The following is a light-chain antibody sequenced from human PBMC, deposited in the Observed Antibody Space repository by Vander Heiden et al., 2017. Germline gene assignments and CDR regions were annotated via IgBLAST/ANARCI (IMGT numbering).Light chain of an antibody. CDR2: EDK. V-gene: IGLV6-57*02. CDR3: QTYDSNNWV. Sequence: NFNLTQPQSVSQSPGQTVTISCTASSGSSASNYVQWYQQRPGSAPTTVIYEDKYRPSGVPDRFSGSIDSSSNSASLTISGLKTEDEGDYFCQTYDSNNWVFGGGTKLTVL. J-gene: IGLJ3*02. CDR1: SGSSASNY.